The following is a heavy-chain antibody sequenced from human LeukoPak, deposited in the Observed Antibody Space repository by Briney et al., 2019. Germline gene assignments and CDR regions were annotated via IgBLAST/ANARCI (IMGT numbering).Heavy chain of an antibody. D-gene: IGHD6-13*01. CDR2: IYPGDSDT. CDR3: ASLVGQQLEAYYFDY. V-gene: IGHV5-51*01. Sequence: RGGSLQISCQGSGSTFTSYWIGWVRQLPGKGLEWMGIIYPGDSDTRYSPSFQGQVTISADKSISTAYLQWSSLKASDTAMYYCASLVGQQLEAYYFDYWGQGTLVTVSS. J-gene: IGHJ4*02. CDR1: GSTFTSYW.